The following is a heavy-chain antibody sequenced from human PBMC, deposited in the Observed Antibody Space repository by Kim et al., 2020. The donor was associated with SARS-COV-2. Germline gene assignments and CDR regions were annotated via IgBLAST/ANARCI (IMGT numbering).Heavy chain of an antibody. CDR1: GGSISSYY. CDR3: ARDRVRWRNWFDP. J-gene: IGHJ5*02. Sequence: SETLSLTCTVSGGSISSYYWSWIRQSPGKGLEWIGYIYYSGSTNYNPSLKSRVTISVDTSKNQFSLKLSSVTAADTAVYYCARDRVRWRNWFDPWGQGTLVTVSS. D-gene: IGHD4-17*01. CDR2: IYYSGST. V-gene: IGHV4-59*01.